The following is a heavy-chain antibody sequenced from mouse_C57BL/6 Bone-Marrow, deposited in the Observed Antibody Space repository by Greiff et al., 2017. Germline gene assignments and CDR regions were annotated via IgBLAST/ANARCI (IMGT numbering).Heavy chain of an antibody. V-gene: IGHV5-6*01. Sequence: EVKLVESGGDLVKPGGSLKLSCAASGFTFSSYGMSWVRQTPDKRLEWVATISSGGSYTYYPDSVTGRFTISRDNAKNTLYLQMSSLKSEDTAMYYCESLAGTYYDYWGQGTTLTVSS. CDR1: GFTFSSYG. CDR2: ISSGGSYT. D-gene: IGHD4-1*01. CDR3: ESLAGTYYDY. J-gene: IGHJ2*01.